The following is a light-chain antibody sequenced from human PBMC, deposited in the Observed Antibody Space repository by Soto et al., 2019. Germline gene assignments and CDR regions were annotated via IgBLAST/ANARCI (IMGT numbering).Light chain of an antibody. J-gene: IGLJ2*01. Sequence: QSALTQPPSASGSPGQSVTISCTGTSSYVSWYQQHPGEAPKLIIYEVTERPLGVPDRFSGSRSGNTASLTVSGLQAEDEADYYCSSSAGFSNLVFGGGTKLTVL. CDR2: EVT. V-gene: IGLV2-8*01. CDR3: SSSAGFSNLV. CDR1: SSY.